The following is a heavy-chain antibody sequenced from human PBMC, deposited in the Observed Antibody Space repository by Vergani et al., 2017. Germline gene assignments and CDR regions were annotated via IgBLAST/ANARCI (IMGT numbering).Heavy chain of an antibody. J-gene: IGHJ4*02. CDR3: ARDWGRQWLVQGAFDY. D-gene: IGHD6-19*01. V-gene: IGHV3-21*05. Sequence: EVQLVESGGGLVQPGGSLRLSCAASGFTFSSYSMNWVRQAPGKGLEWVSYISSSSSYIYYADSVKGRFTISRDNAKNSLYLQMNSLRAEDTAVYYCARDWGRQWLVQGAFDYWGQGTLVTVSS. CDR2: ISSSSSYI. CDR1: GFTFSSYS.